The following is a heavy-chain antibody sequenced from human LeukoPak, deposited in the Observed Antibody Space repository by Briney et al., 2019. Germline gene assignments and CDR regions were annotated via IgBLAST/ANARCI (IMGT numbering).Heavy chain of an antibody. CDR1: GFTPSSND. CDR2: IYSGGST. J-gene: IGHJ3*02. D-gene: IGHD5-12*01. CDR3: ARDLVPPNAFDI. V-gene: IGHV3-66*02. Sequence: GGSLRLSCAASGFTPSSNDMSWVRQARGKGLEWGSAIYSGGSTYYANSVKGRFTISRDNSKNTLYLQMNSLRAEDTAVYYCARDLVPPNAFDIWGQGTMVTVSS.